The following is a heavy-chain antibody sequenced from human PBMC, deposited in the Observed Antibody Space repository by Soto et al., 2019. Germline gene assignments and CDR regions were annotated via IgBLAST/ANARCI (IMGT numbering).Heavy chain of an antibody. V-gene: IGHV3-23*01. J-gene: IGHJ4*02. D-gene: IGHD3-22*01. CDR1: GFTFSSYA. CDR3: AKDERRHEYYYDSSGYLDY. CDR2: ISGSGGST. Sequence: EVQLLESGGGLVQPGGSLRLSCAASGFTFSSYAMSWVRQAPGKGLEWVSAISGSGGSTYYADSVKGRFTISRDNSKNTLYLQMNSRRGEDTAVYYCAKDERRHEYYYDSSGYLDYWGQGTLVTVSS.